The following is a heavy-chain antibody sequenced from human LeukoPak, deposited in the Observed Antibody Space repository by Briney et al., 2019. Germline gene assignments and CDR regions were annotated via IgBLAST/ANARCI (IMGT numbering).Heavy chain of an antibody. Sequence: ASVKVSCKASGYTFTSYDINWVRQATGQGLEWMGWMNPNSGNTGYAQKFQGRVTMTRNTSISTAYMELSSLRSDDTAVYYCARGLGPTYDYIWGSYRPSAEYFQHWGQGTLVTVSS. J-gene: IGHJ1*01. CDR3: ARGLGPTYDYIWGSYRPSAEYFQH. CDR1: GYTFTSYD. D-gene: IGHD3-16*02. V-gene: IGHV1-8*01. CDR2: MNPNSGNT.